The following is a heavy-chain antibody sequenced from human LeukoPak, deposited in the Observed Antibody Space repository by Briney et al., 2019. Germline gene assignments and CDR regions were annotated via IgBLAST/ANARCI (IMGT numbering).Heavy chain of an antibody. Sequence: SETLSLTCTGSGGSISSGGYYWSWIRQHPGKGLEWIGYIYYSGSTSYNPSLKGRVTVSLDGSTQQFSLNLASVTAADTAVYYSTRGGTHFQFDYWGQGTPVTVSS. V-gene: IGHV4-31*03. CDR3: TRGGTHFQFDY. CDR1: GGSISSGGYY. CDR2: IYYSGST. D-gene: IGHD3-16*01. J-gene: IGHJ4*02.